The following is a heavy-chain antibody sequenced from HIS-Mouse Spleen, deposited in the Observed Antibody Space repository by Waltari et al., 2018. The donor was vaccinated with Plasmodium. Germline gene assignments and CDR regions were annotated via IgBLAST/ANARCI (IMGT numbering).Heavy chain of an antibody. CDR2: ISWNSGSI. Sequence: EVQLVESGGGLVQPGRSLRLYCAASGFTFDDDAIPWVRQAPGKGLGWVSGISWNSGSIGYADSVKGRFTISRDNAKNSLYLQMNSLRAEDTALYYCAKDFCSGGSCLGLFDYWGQGTLVTVSS. V-gene: IGHV3-9*01. CDR3: AKDFCSGGSCLGLFDY. CDR1: GFTFDDDA. J-gene: IGHJ4*02. D-gene: IGHD2-15*01.